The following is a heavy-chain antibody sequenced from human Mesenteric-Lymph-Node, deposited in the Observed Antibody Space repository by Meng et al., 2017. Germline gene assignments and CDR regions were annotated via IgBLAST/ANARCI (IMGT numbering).Heavy chain of an antibody. J-gene: IGHJ4*02. D-gene: IGHD3-22*01. V-gene: IGHV3-21*01. CDR2: ISSSSSYI. CDR3: ARDPYYYDSSGYIWYFDY. CDR1: GFPFSSYA. Sequence: ESLKISCAASGFPFSSYAMSWVRQAPGKGLECVSSISSSSSYISYADSVKGRFNISRDNAKNSLYLQMNSLRAEDTAVYYCARDPYYYDSSGYIWYFDYWGQGTLVTVSS.